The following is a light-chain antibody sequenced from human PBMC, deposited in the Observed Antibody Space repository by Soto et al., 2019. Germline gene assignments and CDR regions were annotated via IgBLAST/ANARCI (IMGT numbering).Light chain of an antibody. CDR2: EVY. CDR3: SSYARTSTLV. Sequence: QSALTQPASVSGSPGQSITISCTGTSSDVGGYNFVSWYKHHTGKAPKLIIYEVYYRPSGVSDRFSGSKSGNTASLTISGLQAEDEADYYCSSYARTSTLVVGTGTKLTVL. CDR1: SSDVGGYNF. J-gene: IGLJ1*01. V-gene: IGLV2-14*01.